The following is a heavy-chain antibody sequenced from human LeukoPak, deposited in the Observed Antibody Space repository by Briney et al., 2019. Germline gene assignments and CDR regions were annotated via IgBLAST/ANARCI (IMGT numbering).Heavy chain of an antibody. D-gene: IGHD2-2*01. CDR1: GFTFSSYA. CDR2: ISGSGGST. Sequence: GGSLRLSCAASGFTFSSYAMSWVRQAPGKGLEWVSGISGSGGSTYYADSVKGRFTISRDNSKNSVYLQMDSLRAEDTAVYYCARVGGVPAAHFDYWGQGTLVTVSS. J-gene: IGHJ4*02. V-gene: IGHV3-23*01. CDR3: ARVGGVPAAHFDY.